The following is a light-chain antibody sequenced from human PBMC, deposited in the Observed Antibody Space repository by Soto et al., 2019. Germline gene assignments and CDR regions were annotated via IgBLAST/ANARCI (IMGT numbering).Light chain of an antibody. CDR3: QHRSNWPQT. J-gene: IGKJ2*01. Sequence: EIVMTHSPATLSVPPCERATLSCRASQSVSSNLAWYQQKPGQAPRLLTYDASNRATGIPARFSGSGSGTDFTLTISGLEPEDFAVYYCQHRSNWPQTFGQGTKVDIK. V-gene: IGKV3-11*01. CDR1: QSVSSN. CDR2: DAS.